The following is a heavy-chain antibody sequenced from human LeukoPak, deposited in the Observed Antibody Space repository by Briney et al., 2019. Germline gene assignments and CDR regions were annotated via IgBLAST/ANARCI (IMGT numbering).Heavy chain of an antibody. CDR1: GFTFSSYE. Sequence: GGSLRLSCAASGFTFSSYEMNWVRQAPGKGLEWVSYISSSAGTTYYADSVKGRFTISRDNSKNMLYLQMNSLRGEDTAVYYCAKDWHDFDYWGQGTLVTVSS. J-gene: IGHJ4*02. V-gene: IGHV3-48*03. CDR2: ISSSAGTT. CDR3: AKDWHDFDY.